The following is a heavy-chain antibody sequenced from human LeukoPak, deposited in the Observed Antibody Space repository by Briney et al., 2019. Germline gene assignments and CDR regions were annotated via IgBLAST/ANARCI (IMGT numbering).Heavy chain of an antibody. CDR2: IYSAGSA. D-gene: IGHD3-16*01. J-gene: IGHJ4*02. CDR3: ARRAGAYTHPYDY. Sequence: GGSLRLSCTVSGFTVSSNSMSWVRQAPGKGLEWVSFIYSAGSAHYSDSVKGRFTISIDNSKNTLYLQMNSLRAEDTAVYYCARRAGAYTHPYDYWGQGTLVTVSS. V-gene: IGHV3-53*01. CDR1: GFTVSSNS.